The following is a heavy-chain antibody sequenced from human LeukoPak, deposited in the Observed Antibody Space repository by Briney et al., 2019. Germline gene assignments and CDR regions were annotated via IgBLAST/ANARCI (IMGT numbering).Heavy chain of an antibody. D-gene: IGHD4-17*01. CDR1: GFIFSSFT. CDR3: TRGRYGDYGY. Sequence: PGGSLRLSCAPSGFIFSSFTMNWVRQAPGKGLEWVSSISSDSKSIYYADSVKGRFIISRDNAKNSLFLQMDSLRAEDTALYYCTRGRYGDYGYWGQGTLVTVSS. CDR2: ISSDSKSI. J-gene: IGHJ4*02. V-gene: IGHV3-21*01.